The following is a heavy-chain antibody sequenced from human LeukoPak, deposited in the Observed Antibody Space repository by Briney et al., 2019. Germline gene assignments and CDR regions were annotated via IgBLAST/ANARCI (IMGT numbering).Heavy chain of an antibody. CDR1: GFTVSSDY. Sequence: GGSLRLSCAASGFTVSSDYMSWVRQAPGKGLEWVSVIYSGGSTYYADSVKGRFTISRDNSKNTLYLQMNSLRAEDTAVYYCARGVGSGSRLRAGDYWGQGTLVTVSS. CDR2: IYSGGST. V-gene: IGHV3-53*01. J-gene: IGHJ4*02. D-gene: IGHD1-26*01. CDR3: ARGVGSGSRLRAGDY.